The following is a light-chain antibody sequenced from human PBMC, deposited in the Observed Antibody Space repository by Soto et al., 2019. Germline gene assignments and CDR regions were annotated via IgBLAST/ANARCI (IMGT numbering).Light chain of an antibody. CDR3: QQSFIYPLT. CDR1: QSINTF. CDR2: AAS. J-gene: IGKJ3*01. V-gene: IGKV1-39*01. Sequence: DIPMTQSPSTLSASVGDGVTITCRASQSINTFLNWYQHKPGKAPKLLIYAASSLQSGVPSSIGGSGSGMEFTLTISNLQPEDIATDYCQQSFIYPLTSGPGTKV.